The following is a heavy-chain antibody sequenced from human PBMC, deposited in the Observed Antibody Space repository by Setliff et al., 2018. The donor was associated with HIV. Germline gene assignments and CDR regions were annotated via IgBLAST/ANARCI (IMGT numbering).Heavy chain of an antibody. V-gene: IGHV1-3*01. D-gene: IGHD3-22*01. J-gene: IGHJ3*01. CDR1: GYTFTSYA. CDR2: INAGNGNT. CDR3: ARDPDYYDDSGYADAFDV. Sequence: ASVKVSCKASGYTFTSYAMHWVRQAPGQRLEWMGWINAGNGNTKYSQKFQGRVTITRDTSASTAYMDLQMNSLRAEDTAVYYCARDPDYYDDSGYADAFDVWGQGTMVTVSS.